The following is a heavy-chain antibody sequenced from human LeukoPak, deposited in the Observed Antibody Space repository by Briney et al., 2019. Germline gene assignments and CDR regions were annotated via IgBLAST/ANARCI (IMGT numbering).Heavy chain of an antibody. J-gene: IGHJ6*02. V-gene: IGHV3-21*01. D-gene: IGHD3/OR15-3a*01. CDR3: ARVAFGLYVMDV. CDR2: ISSDSNYI. CDR1: GFIFSTYS. Sequence: GGSLRLSCAASGFIFSTYSMNWVRQASGKGLEWVSSISSDSNYIYYADSLKGRFTISRDNAKNSLYLQMISLRAENTAVYYCARVAFGLYVMDVWGQGTTVTVS.